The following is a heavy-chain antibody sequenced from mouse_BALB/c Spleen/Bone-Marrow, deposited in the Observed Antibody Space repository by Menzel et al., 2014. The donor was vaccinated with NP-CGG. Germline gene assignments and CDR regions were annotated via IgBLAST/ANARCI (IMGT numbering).Heavy chain of an antibody. Sequence: EVMLVESGPEVVKPGASMKMSYKASGYSFTGYTMNWVKQSHEKNLEWIGLINPYNGGTHYNQKFKGKATLTVDKSSSTAYMGLLSLTSEDSAVYYCAREGDYDYAWFAYWGQGTLITVSA. J-gene: IGHJ3*01. V-gene: IGHV1-18*01. CDR1: GYSFTGYT. CDR2: INPYNGGT. CDR3: AREGDYDYAWFAY. D-gene: IGHD2-4*01.